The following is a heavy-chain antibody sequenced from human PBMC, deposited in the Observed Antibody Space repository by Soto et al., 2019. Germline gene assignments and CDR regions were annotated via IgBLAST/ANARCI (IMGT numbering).Heavy chain of an antibody. Sequence: ASVKVSCKAYGYTFSSYAMHWVGQAPGQRLEWMGWINAGYGNTKSSQKFQDRVTISRDTSASTAYMELTSLRSEDTAVYYCARDKDRVSARSVPHFDYWGQGTLVTVSS. D-gene: IGHD2-21*02. CDR2: INAGYGNT. V-gene: IGHV1-3*01. CDR1: GYTFSSYA. J-gene: IGHJ4*01. CDR3: ARDKDRVSARSVPHFDY.